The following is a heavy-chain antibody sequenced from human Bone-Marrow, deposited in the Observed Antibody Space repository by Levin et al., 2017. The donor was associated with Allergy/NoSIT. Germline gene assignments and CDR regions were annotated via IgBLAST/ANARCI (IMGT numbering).Heavy chain of an antibody. CDR1: GFTLSSFW. CDR2: ISDDGNTI. CDR3: GRDLSGYFDY. J-gene: IGHJ4*02. D-gene: IGHD3-9*01. Sequence: ETLSLTCAVSGFTLSSFWMHWVRQAPGEGLVWISRISDDGNTIDYADFVKGRFTISRDYAKNTLYLQMNSLRAEDTAVYYCGRDLSGYFDYWGQGALVSVSS. V-gene: IGHV3-74*01.